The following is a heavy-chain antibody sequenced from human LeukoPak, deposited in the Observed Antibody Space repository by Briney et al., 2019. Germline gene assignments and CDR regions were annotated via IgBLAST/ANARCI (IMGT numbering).Heavy chain of an antibody. CDR2: IIPILGIA. V-gene: IGHV1-69*04. J-gene: IGHJ4*02. Sequence: ASVKVSCKASEGTFSSYAISWVRQAPGQRLEWMGRIIPILGIANYAQKFQGRVTITADKSTSTAYMELSSLRSEDTAVYYCVLGGYSYGSPSDYWGQGTLVTVSS. CDR3: VLGGYSYGSPSDY. CDR1: EGTFSSYA. D-gene: IGHD5-18*01.